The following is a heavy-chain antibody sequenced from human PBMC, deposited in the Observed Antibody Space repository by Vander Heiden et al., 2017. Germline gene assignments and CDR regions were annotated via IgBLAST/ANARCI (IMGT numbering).Heavy chain of an antibody. CDR3: ARHEYYDFWSGGGYFDY. D-gene: IGHD3-3*01. V-gene: IGHV4-39*01. Sequence: QLQLQESGPGLVKPSETLSLTCTVSGGSISSSRYYWGWIRQPPGKGLEWIGSIYYSGSTYYNPSLKSRVTISVDTSKNQFSLKLSSVTAADTAVYYCARHEYYDFWSGGGYFDYWGQGTLVTVSS. CDR2: IYYSGST. CDR1: GGSISSSRYY. J-gene: IGHJ4*02.